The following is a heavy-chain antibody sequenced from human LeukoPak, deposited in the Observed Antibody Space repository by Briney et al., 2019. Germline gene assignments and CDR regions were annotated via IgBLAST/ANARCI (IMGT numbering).Heavy chain of an antibody. CDR1: GFTFSSYA. D-gene: IGHD2-2*01. CDR3: ARDPQYCSSTSCPN. Sequence: PGGSLRLSCAASGFTFSSYAMSWVRQAPGKGLEWVSGISGSGDNTYYADSVKGRFTISRDNSKNTLYLQMNSLRAEDTAVYYCARDPQYCSSTSCPNWGQGTLVTVSS. J-gene: IGHJ4*02. CDR2: ISGSGDNT. V-gene: IGHV3-23*01.